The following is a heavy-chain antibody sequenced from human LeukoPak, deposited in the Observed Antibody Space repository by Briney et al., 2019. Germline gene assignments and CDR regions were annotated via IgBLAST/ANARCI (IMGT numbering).Heavy chain of an antibody. J-gene: IGHJ5*02. D-gene: IGHD2-2*01. CDR1: GFTFSDYY. Sequence: GGSLRLSCAASGFTFSDYYMSRIRQAPGKGLEWVSYISSSGSTIYYADSVKGRFTISGDNAKNSLYLQMNSLRAEDTAVYYCARGGYCSSTSCYPYNWFDPWGQGTLVTVSS. CDR2: ISSSGSTI. V-gene: IGHV3-11*01. CDR3: ARGGYCSSTSCYPYNWFDP.